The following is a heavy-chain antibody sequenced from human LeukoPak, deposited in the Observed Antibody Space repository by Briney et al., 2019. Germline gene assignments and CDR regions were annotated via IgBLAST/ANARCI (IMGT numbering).Heavy chain of an antibody. CDR3: VRTTVPRYYFGMDV. J-gene: IGHJ6*02. Sequence: PSETLSLTCTVSYGSISTHFWSWIRQTAGKGLEWIGRIDASGRTNYNPSLKSRVTMSLDTSKNQFSLRLNSVTAADTAVYYCVRTTVPRYYFGMDVWGQGTTVTVSS. D-gene: IGHD4-17*01. CDR2: IDASGRT. CDR1: YGSISTHF. V-gene: IGHV4-4*07.